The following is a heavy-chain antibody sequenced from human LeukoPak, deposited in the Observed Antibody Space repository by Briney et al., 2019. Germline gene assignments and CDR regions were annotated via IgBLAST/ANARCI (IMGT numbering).Heavy chain of an antibody. D-gene: IGHD1-14*01. V-gene: IGHV4-39*01. J-gene: IGHJ2*01. CDR1: GGSISSSSYY. CDR2: IYYSGST. Sequence: SETLSLTCTVSGGSISSSSYYWGWIRQPPGTWLEWIGSIYYSGSTYYNPSLKSRVTISVDTSKNQFSLKLSSVTAADTAVYYCARPARGAPDTTYWYFDLWGRGTLVTVSS. CDR3: ARPARGAPDTTYWYFDL.